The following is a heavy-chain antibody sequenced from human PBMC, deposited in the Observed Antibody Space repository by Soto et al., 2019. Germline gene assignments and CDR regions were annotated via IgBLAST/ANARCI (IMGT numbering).Heavy chain of an antibody. CDR1: GFTFSSYG. CDR3: ARGERGPYYYDSSGYILDY. Sequence: LRLSCAASGFTFSSYGMHWVRQAPGKGLEWEAVIWYDGSNKYYADSVKGRFTISRDNSKNTLYLQMNSLRAEDTAVYYCARGERGPYYYDSSGYILDYWGQGTLVTVSS. CDR2: IWYDGSNK. V-gene: IGHV3-33*01. D-gene: IGHD3-22*01. J-gene: IGHJ4*02.